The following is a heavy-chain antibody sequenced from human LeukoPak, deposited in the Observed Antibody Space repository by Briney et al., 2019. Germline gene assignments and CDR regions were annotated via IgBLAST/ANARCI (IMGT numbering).Heavy chain of an antibody. Sequence: SETLSLTCTVSGGSIRGYYWSWIRQPAGKGLEWIGRLYASGSTNYNPSLKSRLTLSGDTSKNQFSLNLSSVTAADTAVYYCAREAKFASAAGLDVWGQGTTVTVSS. D-gene: IGHD2-21*01. J-gene: IGHJ6*02. CDR1: GGSIRGYY. V-gene: IGHV4-4*07. CDR2: LYASGST. CDR3: AREAKFASAAGLDV.